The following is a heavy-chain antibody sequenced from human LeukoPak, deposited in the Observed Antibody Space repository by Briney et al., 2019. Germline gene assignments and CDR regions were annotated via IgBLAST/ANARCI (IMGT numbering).Heavy chain of an antibody. D-gene: IGHD3-16*01. CDR2: IYSSGNS. V-gene: IGHV4-39*01. J-gene: IGHJ5*02. CDR1: GDSITTNSYW. Sequence: PSETLSLTCRISGDSITTNSYWWGWVRQSPGKGLEWIGSIYSSGNSYYNPSLKTRANISPHTPQNQYSLSLTSVNAADKAVYHCARRGIWDLQIGNWFDPWGQGILVTVSS. CDR3: ARRGIWDLQIGNWFDP.